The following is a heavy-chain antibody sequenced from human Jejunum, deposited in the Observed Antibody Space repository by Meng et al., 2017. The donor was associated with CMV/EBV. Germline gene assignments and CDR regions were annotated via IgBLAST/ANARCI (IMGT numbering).Heavy chain of an antibody. V-gene: IGHV3-53*01. J-gene: IGHJ6*02. CDR3: ARETSSPTVSYYYYGMDV. Sequence: VRSNNMTWVRQAPGKGVEWVAVMYSGGIRYHADSGKGRFTISRDNSKNTLYLQMNSLRAEDTAVYYCARETSSPTVSYYYYGMDVWGQGTTVTVSS. CDR2: MYSGGIR. CDR1: VRSNN. D-gene: IGHD2-2*01.